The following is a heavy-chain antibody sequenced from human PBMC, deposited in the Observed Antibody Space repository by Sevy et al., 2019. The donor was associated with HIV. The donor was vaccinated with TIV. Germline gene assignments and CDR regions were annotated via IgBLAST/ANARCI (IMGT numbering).Heavy chain of an antibody. J-gene: IGHJ6*02. CDR2: ISYDGSNK. CDR1: GFTFSSYG. Sequence: GGSLRLSCAASGFTFSSYGMHWVRQAPGKGLEWVAVISYDGSNKYYADSVKGRFTISRDNSKNTPYLQMNSLRAEDTAVYYCAKGGFYCGGGSCYGMDVWGQGTTVTVSS. CDR3: AKGGFYCGGGSCYGMDV. V-gene: IGHV3-30*18. D-gene: IGHD2-15*01.